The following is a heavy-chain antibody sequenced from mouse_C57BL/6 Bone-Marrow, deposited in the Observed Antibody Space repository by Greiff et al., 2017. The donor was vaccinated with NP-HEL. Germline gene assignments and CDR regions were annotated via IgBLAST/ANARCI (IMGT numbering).Heavy chain of an antibody. CDR2: IDPETGGT. CDR3: TRDWDGFDY. CDR1: GYTFTDYE. Sequence: VQVVESGAELVRPGASVTLSCKASGYTFTDYEMHWVKQTPVHGLEWIGAIDPETGGTAYNQKFQGKAILTADKTSSTAYMELRSLTSEDSAVYYFTRDWDGFDYWGQGTTLTVSS. V-gene: IGHV1-15*01. J-gene: IGHJ2*01. D-gene: IGHD4-1*01.